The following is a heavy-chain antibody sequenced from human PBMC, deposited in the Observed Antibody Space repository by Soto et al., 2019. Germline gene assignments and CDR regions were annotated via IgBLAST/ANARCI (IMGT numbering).Heavy chain of an antibody. V-gene: IGHV3-53*01. CDR3: ERAVIEGYYDSTNYYFDY. CDR1: GFPVSINY. CDR2: IYSGGST. D-gene: IGHD3-22*01. J-gene: IGHJ4*02. Sequence: GGSLRLSCAASGFPVSINYMSLVRQSPGKGLEWVSVIYSGGSTYYADSVKGRFTIYRDNSKNTLFLQMNSLRAEDTAVYYCERAVIEGYYDSTNYYFDYWGQGTLVTVSS.